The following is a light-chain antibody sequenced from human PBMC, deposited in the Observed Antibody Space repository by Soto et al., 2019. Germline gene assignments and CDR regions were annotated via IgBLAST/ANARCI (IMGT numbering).Light chain of an antibody. Sequence: IVLTQSAASLWVAPCGIGTLSCTASQSVSSNLAWYQQKPGQAPRLLIYDASNRATGIPARFSASGSGTDFTLTISDVQPEDFALYYCHQRQSWPRTFGQGTKVDI. CDR1: QSVSSN. V-gene: IGKV3-11*01. J-gene: IGKJ1*01. CDR2: DAS. CDR3: HQRQSWPRT.